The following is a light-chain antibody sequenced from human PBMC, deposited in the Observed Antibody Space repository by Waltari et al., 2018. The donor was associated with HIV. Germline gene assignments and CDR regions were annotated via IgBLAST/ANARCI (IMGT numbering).Light chain of an antibody. CDR3: QTWGTGV. V-gene: IGLV4-69*01. Sequence: QLVLTQSPSASASLGASVKLTCTLSSGHSSYAIACHQQQPEKGPRYLMKLNSDGSHSKGDGIPDRFSGSSSGAERSLTISSLQSEDEADYYCQTWGTGVFGGGTKLTVL. CDR2: LNSDGSH. CDR1: SGHSSYA. J-gene: IGLJ3*02.